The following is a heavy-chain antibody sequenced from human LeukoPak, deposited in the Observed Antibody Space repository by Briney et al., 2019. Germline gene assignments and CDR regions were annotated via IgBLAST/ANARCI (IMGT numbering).Heavy chain of an antibody. V-gene: IGHV3-74*01. Sequence: GGSLRLSCAASGFTFSSYWMHWVRQAPGKGLVWVSRINSDGSRTSYADSVKGRFTISRDNSKNTLFLQMYSLRAEDTAAYYCARAGALRPDYWGQGTLVTVSS. CDR2: INSDGSRT. J-gene: IGHJ4*02. CDR3: ARAGALRPDY. CDR1: GFTFSSYW.